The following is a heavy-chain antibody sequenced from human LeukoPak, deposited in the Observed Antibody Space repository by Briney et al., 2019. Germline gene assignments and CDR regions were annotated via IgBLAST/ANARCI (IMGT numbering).Heavy chain of an antibody. D-gene: IGHD3-10*01. V-gene: IGHV1-24*01. CDR2: FDPEDGET. J-gene: IGHJ6*02. CDR1: GYTLTELS. Sequence: ASVKVSCKVSGYTLTELSMHWVRQAPGKGLEWMGGFDPEDGETIYAQKFQGGVTMTEDTSTDTAYMELSSLRSEDTAVYYCAIGLVGSGSYIPYGMDVWGQGTTVTVSS. CDR3: AIGLVGSGSYIPYGMDV.